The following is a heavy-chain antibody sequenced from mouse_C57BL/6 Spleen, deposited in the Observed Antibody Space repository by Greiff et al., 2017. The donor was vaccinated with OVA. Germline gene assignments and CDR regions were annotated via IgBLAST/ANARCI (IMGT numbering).Heavy chain of an antibody. Sequence: VQVVESGAELAKPGASVKLSCKASGYTFTSYWMHWVKQRPGQGLEWIGYINPSSGYTKYNQKFKDKATLTADKSSSTAYMQLSSLTYEDSAVYYCAFYYYGSSYGDYWGQGTTLTVSS. D-gene: IGHD1-1*01. CDR3: AFYYYGSSYGDY. CDR2: INPSSGYT. V-gene: IGHV1-7*01. CDR1: GYTFTSYW. J-gene: IGHJ2*01.